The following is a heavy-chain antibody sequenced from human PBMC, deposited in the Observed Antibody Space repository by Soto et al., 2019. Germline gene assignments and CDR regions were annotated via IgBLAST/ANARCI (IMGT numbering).Heavy chain of an antibody. CDR3: ARQRAGTRLDY. CDR1: GGSISGYY. J-gene: IGHJ4*02. V-gene: IGHV4-59*07. CDR2: IYNSRTT. D-gene: IGHD1-1*01. Sequence: SDTLSLTRTVSGGSISGYYWSCIRQHPWKGLYWMVYIYNSRTTNHNPSLKSRVTMTVDTSKNDVSLKLRSVTAADTAVYYCARQRAGTRLDYLAQGTLVTVSS.